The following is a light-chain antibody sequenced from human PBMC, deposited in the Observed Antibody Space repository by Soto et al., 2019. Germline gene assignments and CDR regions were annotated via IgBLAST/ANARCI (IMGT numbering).Light chain of an antibody. CDR3: QQYNSYWT. Sequence: DIQMTQSPSTLSASVADRVTITCRASQSIRSWLAWYQQKPGKAPKLLIYDASPLETGVPSRFSGSGSGTEFTLAISSLQPDDFATYYCQQYNSYWTFGLGTRWIS. V-gene: IGKV1-5*01. CDR1: QSIRSW. J-gene: IGKJ1*01. CDR2: DAS.